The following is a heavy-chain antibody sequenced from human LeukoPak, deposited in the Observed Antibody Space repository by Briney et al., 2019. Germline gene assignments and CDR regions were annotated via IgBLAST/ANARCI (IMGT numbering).Heavy chain of an antibody. Sequence: PGGSLRLSCAASGLTFSSYGMHWVRQAPGKGLGWVAFIRYDGSNKYYADSVKGRFTISRDNSKNTLYLQMKSLRAEDTAVYYCAKGGGYEAQYYYYYLDVWGKGTTVTISS. CDR3: AKGGGYEAQYYYYYLDV. CDR1: GLTFSSYG. CDR2: IRYDGSNK. V-gene: IGHV3-30*02. D-gene: IGHD5-12*01. J-gene: IGHJ6*03.